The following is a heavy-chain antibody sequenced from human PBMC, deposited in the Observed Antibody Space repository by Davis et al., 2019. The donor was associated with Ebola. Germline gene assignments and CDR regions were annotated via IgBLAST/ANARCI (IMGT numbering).Heavy chain of an antibody. D-gene: IGHD6-19*01. Sequence: ASVKVSCKASGYTFTTYGINWVRQATGQGLEWMGWVNPNSGNTGYAQKLQGRVTMTTDTSTSTAHMELRNLISDDTAVYYCARGGYSSDWDDGFDFWGQGTLVTVSS. CDR2: VNPNSGNT. CDR1: GYTFTTYG. J-gene: IGHJ4*02. V-gene: IGHV1-8*01. CDR3: ARGGYSSDWDDGFDF.